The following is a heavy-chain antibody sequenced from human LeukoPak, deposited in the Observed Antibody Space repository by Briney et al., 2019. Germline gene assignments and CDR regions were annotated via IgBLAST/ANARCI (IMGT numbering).Heavy chain of an antibody. D-gene: IGHD6-6*01. V-gene: IGHV4-34*01. CDR3: TREYSTSSTAFDI. J-gene: IGHJ3*02. Sequence: SETLSLTCIVSGGSIRSSYWSWIPQPPGKGLEWIGEINHSGSTNYNPSLKSRVAISLDTSKNQFSLKLTSVTAADTAIHYCTREYSTSSTAFDIWGQGTMVTVSS. CDR2: INHSGST. CDR1: GGSIRSSY.